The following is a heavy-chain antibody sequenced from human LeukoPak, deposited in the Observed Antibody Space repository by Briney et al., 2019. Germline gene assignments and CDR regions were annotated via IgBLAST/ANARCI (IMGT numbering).Heavy chain of an antibody. CDR3: ARGQSALGDSFDI. V-gene: IGHV3-72*01. CDR1: GFTFSDHY. D-gene: IGHD6-25*01. CDR2: IRNKAQGYTT. Sequence: GGSLRLSCAASGFTFSDHYMDWVRQAPGKGLEWVGRIRNKAQGYTTKYAASLKGRFAVSRDDSKNLLYLQMNSLKSEDTAVYFCARGQSALGDSFDIWGRGTTVTVSS. J-gene: IGHJ3*02.